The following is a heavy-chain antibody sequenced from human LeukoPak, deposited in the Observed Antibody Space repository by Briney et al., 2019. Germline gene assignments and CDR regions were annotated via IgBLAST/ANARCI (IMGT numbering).Heavy chain of an antibody. D-gene: IGHD3-3*01. V-gene: IGHV4-34*01. CDR3: ARGDLWSGYYKGALPAEYFQH. Sequence: PSETLSLTCAVYGGSFSGYYWSWIRQPPGKGLEWIGEINHSGSTNYNPSLKSRVTISVDTSKNQFSLKLSSVTAADTAVYYCARGDLWSGYYKGALPAEYFQHWGQGTLVTVSS. CDR1: GGSFSGYY. CDR2: INHSGST. J-gene: IGHJ1*01.